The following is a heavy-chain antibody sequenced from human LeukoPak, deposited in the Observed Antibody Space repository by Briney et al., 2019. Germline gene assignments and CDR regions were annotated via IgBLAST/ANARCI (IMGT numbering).Heavy chain of an antibody. CDR2: ISAYNGNT. D-gene: IGHD3-9*01. J-gene: IGHJ6*02. V-gene: IGHV1-18*01. CDR1: GYTFTGYG. Sequence: ASVKVSCKASGYTFTGYGISWVRQAPGQGLEWMGWISAYNGNTNYAQKFQGRVTMTTDTSTSTAYMELGSLRSDGTAVYYCTRVVGGYDILTGYLGYYYYGMDVWGQGTTVTVSS. CDR3: TRVVGGYDILTGYLGYYYYGMDV.